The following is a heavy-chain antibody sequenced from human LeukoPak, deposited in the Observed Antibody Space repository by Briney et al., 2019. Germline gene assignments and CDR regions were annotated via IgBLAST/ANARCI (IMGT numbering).Heavy chain of an antibody. CDR1: GFTFSSYA. CDR2: ISGSGGST. Sequence: GGSLRLSCAASGFTFSSYAMSWVRKAPGKGLEWVSAISGSGGSTYYADSVKGRFTISRDNSKNTLYLQMNSLRAEDTAVYYCAKDKFHGAVVITKYNWFDPWGQGTLVTVSS. V-gene: IGHV3-23*01. D-gene: IGHD3-22*01. CDR3: AKDKFHGAVVITKYNWFDP. J-gene: IGHJ5*02.